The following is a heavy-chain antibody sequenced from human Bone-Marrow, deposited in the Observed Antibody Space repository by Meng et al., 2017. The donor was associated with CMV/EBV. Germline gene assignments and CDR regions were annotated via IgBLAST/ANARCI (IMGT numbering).Heavy chain of an antibody. CDR3: AGGFGFDY. D-gene: IGHD3-16*01. J-gene: IGHJ4*02. CDR2: INSDGSRT. Sequence: SLRLSCAASGVTFRSYWMHWVRQAPGRGLVWVSRINSDGSRTTYADSAKGRFTISRDNAKNTLYLQMNSLRAEDTAVYYCAGGFGFDYWGQGTLVTVSS. V-gene: IGHV3-74*01. CDR1: GVTFRSYW.